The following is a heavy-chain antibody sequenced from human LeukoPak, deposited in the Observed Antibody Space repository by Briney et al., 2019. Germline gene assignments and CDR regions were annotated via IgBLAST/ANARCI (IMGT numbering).Heavy chain of an antibody. V-gene: IGHV3-21*01. D-gene: IGHD6-19*01. Sequence: GGSLRLSCAASGFTFSSYAMHWVRQAPGRGLEWVSSISSSSSYIYYADSVKGRFTISRDNAKNSLYLQMNSLRAEDTAVYYCARDSSGWYIDYWGQGTLVTVSP. CDR1: GFTFSSYA. CDR2: ISSSSSYI. CDR3: ARDSSGWYIDY. J-gene: IGHJ4*01.